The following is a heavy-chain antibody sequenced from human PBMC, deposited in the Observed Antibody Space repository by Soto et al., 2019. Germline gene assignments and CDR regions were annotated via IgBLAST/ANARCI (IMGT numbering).Heavy chain of an antibody. J-gene: IGHJ4*02. V-gene: IGHV3-23*01. CDR3: AKELADVLLWFGELSYSDY. Sequence: GGSLRLSCAASGFTFSSYAMSWVRQAPGKGLEWVSAISGSGGSTYYADSVKGRFTISRDNSKNTLYLQMNSLRAEDTAVYYCAKELADVLLWFGELSYSDYWGQGTLVTSPQ. D-gene: IGHD3-10*01. CDR1: GFTFSSYA. CDR2: ISGSGGST.